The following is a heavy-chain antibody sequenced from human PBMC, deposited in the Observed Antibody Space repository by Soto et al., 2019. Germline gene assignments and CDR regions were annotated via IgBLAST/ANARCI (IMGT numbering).Heavy chain of an antibody. Sequence: LRLSCAASGFTFSSYAMSWVRQAPGKGLEWVSAISGSGGSTYYADSVKGRFTISRDNSKNTLYLQMNSLGAEDTAVYYCAKASTPSLDWLPFDYWGQGTLVTVSS. CDR3: AKASTPSLDWLPFDY. V-gene: IGHV3-23*01. J-gene: IGHJ4*02. CDR2: ISGSGGST. D-gene: IGHD3-9*01. CDR1: GFTFSSYA.